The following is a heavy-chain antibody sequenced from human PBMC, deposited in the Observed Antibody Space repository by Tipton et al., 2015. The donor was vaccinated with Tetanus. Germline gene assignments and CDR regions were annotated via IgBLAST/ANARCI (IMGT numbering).Heavy chain of an antibody. CDR3: AKEFQRARIRFFDS. J-gene: IGHJ4*02. D-gene: IGHD2-15*01. V-gene: IGHV3-7*04. CDR1: GFMFSTNW. CDR2: IRQDGNIQ. Sequence: SLRLSCEASGFMFSTNWMSWVRQAPGKGLEWVANIRQDGNIQYYMDSVKGRFTISRDNAKNSLYLQMNSLRPEDTAVYYCAKEFQRARIRFFDSWGQGSQVTASS.